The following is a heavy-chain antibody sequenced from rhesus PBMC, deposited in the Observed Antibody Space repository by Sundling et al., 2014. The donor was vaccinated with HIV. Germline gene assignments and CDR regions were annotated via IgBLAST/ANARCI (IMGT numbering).Heavy chain of an antibody. Sequence: EVQLVESGGGLVQPGGSLRLSCAASGFTFDDYAMSWVRQAPGKGLEWVSRISWNSGTIYYADSVKGRFTISRDNAKNSLFLQMDRLRAEDTAVYYCTRVDNWNYSFDYWGQGVLVTVSS. V-gene: IGHV3-134*01. CDR3: TRVDNWNYSFDY. D-gene: IGHD1-26*01. J-gene: IGHJ4*01. CDR1: GFTFDDYA. CDR2: ISWNSGTI.